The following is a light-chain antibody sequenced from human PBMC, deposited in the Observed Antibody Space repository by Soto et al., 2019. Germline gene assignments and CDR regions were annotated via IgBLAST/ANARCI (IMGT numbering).Light chain of an antibody. CDR3: QHFSIVWA. CDR1: QSISDR. J-gene: IGKJ1*01. Sequence: DIQMTQSPSTPSASVGDRVTITCRASQSISDRLAWYQRKPGKAPQLQIFDASSLESGVPSRFSGSGSGTEFTLTISSLQPDDFATYYCQHFSIVWAFGQGTKVDIK. V-gene: IGKV1-5*01. CDR2: DAS.